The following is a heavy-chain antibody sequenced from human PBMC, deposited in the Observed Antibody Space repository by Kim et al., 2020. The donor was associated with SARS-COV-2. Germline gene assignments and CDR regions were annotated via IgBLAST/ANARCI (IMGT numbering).Heavy chain of an antibody. V-gene: IGHV3-66*04. CDR3: ARLRVYYYGMDV. J-gene: IGHJ6*02. Sequence: YYADSVKGRITISRDNSKNTLYLQMNSLRAEDTAVYYCARLRVYYYGMDVWGQGTTVTVSS.